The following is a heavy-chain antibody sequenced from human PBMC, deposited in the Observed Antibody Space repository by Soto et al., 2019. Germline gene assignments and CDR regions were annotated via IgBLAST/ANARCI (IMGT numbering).Heavy chain of an antibody. D-gene: IGHD3-3*01. J-gene: IGHJ6*02. CDR2: INHSGST. Sequence: SETLSLTCAVYGGSFSGYYWSWIRQPPGKGLEWIGEINHSGSTNYNPSLKSRVTISVDTSKNQFSLKLSSVAAADTAVYYCARKIHYDFWSGYPGAAYYYYYGMDVWGQGTTVTVSS. CDR3: ARKIHYDFWSGYPGAAYYYYYGMDV. CDR1: GGSFSGYY. V-gene: IGHV4-34*01.